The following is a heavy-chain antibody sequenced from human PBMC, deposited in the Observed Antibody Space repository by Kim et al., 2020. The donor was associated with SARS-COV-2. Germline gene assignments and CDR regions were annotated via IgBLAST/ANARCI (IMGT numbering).Heavy chain of an antibody. J-gene: IGHJ4*02. V-gene: IGHV3-23*01. Sequence: STYYADSVKVRFTISRDNSKNTLYLEMNSLRPEDTAPYYCAKDGAAGAYEYWGQGTLVTVSS. CDR3: AKDGAAGAYEY. D-gene: IGHD6-13*01. CDR2: ST.